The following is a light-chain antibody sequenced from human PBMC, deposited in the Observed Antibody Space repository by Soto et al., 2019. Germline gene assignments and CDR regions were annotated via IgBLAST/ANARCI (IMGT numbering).Light chain of an antibody. V-gene: IGLV1-44*01. Sequence: QSVLTQPPSASGTPGQRVTISCSGSSSNIGSNTVNWYQQLPGTAPKLLIYSNNQRPSGVPDRFSVSKSGTSASLAISGLQSEDEADYYCAAWDDSLNGYVFGTGTKVHRP. J-gene: IGLJ1*01. CDR1: SSNIGSNT. CDR2: SNN. CDR3: AAWDDSLNGYV.